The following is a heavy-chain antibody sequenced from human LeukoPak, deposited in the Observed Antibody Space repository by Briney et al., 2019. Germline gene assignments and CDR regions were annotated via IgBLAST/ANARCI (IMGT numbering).Heavy chain of an antibody. J-gene: IGHJ6*03. V-gene: IGHV4-59*08. CDR2: VYYTGSA. Sequence: SETLSLTCTVSGGSISSYYWSWIRQPPGKGLEWIAYVYYTGSANYNPSLKSRVTISVDTSKKQFSLNLTSVTAADTAVYYCARGSTDYYYYMDVWGKGTTVTVSS. CDR3: ARGSTDYYYYMDV. CDR1: GGSISSYY.